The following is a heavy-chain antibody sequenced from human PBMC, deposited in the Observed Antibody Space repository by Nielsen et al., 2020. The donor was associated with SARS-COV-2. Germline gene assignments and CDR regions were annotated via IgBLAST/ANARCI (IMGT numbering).Heavy chain of an antibody. CDR2: ISWNSGLI. V-gene: IGHV3-9*01. CDR3: AKEGPFGP. CDR1: GFTFDDYA. D-gene: IGHD3-10*01. Sequence: GGSLRLSCAASGFTFDDYAMHWVRQGPGKGLEWVSGISWNSGLIGYADSVKGRFTISRDNGKNSLYLQMNSLRPEDTALYYCAKEGPFGPWGQGTLVTVSS. J-gene: IGHJ5*02.